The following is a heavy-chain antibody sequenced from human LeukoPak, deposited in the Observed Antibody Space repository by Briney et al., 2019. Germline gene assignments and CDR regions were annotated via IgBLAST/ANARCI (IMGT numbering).Heavy chain of an antibody. D-gene: IGHD1-26*01. CDR3: ARQMGATENDWYFDL. J-gene: IGHJ2*01. Sequence: SETPSLTCAVSGYSISSGYCWGWIRQPPGKGLEWIGSIHHSGTTYYNPSLKSRVTISIDTSKNQFSLKLSSVTAADTAVYYCARQMGATENDWYFDLWGRGTLVTVSS. V-gene: IGHV4-38-2*01. CDR1: GYSISSGYC. CDR2: IHHSGTT.